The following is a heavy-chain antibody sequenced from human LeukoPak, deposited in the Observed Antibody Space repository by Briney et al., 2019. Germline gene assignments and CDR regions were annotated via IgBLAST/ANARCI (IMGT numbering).Heavy chain of an antibody. Sequence: SVNVSCMACRGTFRSYAIGWVRQAPGQGLEWMGGIIPIFCTANYAQKFQGRVTIPADESTSTAYMELSSLRSEDTAVYYCATKTAMVIGRAFDIWGQGTMVTVSS. CDR3: ATKTAMVIGRAFDI. CDR1: RGTFRSYA. CDR2: IIPIFCTA. D-gene: IGHD5-18*01. V-gene: IGHV1-69*13. J-gene: IGHJ3*02.